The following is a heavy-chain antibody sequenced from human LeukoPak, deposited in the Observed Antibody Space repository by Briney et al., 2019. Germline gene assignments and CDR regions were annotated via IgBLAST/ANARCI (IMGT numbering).Heavy chain of an antibody. J-gene: IGHJ4*02. CDR1: GYTFIAYY. V-gene: IGHV1-2*02. CDR3: AGQKDPRPIDY. Sequence: ASVKVSCKASGYTFIAYYMHWVRQAPGQGLEWMGWINPSSGGTNYAQKFQGRVTMTRDASISTAYMELSELRSDDTAVYYCAGQKDPRPIDYWGQGTLITVSS. CDR2: INPSSGGT.